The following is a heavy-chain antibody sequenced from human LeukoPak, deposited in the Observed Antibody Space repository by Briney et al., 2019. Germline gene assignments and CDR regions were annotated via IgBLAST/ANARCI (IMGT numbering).Heavy chain of an antibody. CDR3: ARVVWDCSGGSCYSEATRQGDWYFDL. V-gene: IGHV1-46*01. CDR2: INPSGGST. J-gene: IGHJ2*01. D-gene: IGHD2-15*01. CDR1: GYTFTSYY. Sequence: ASVKVSCKASGYTFTSYYMHWVPQAPGQGLEWMGIINPSGGSTSYAQKFQGRVTMTRDTSTSTVYMELSSLRSEDTAVYYCARVVWDCSGGSCYSEATRQGDWYFDLWGRGTLVTVSS.